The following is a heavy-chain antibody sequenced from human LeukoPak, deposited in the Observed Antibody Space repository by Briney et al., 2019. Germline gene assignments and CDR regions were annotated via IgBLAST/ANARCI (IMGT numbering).Heavy chain of an antibody. D-gene: IGHD2-2*01. V-gene: IGHV3-53*01. Sequence: PGGSLRLSCAASGFTVSSNYMSWVRQAPGKGLEWVSVIYSGGSTYYADSVKGRFTISRDNSKNTLYLQMNSLRAEDTAVYYCARDKDIVVVPAATFDYWGQGTLVTVSS. J-gene: IGHJ4*02. CDR2: IYSGGST. CDR1: GFTVSSNY. CDR3: ARDKDIVVVPAATFDY.